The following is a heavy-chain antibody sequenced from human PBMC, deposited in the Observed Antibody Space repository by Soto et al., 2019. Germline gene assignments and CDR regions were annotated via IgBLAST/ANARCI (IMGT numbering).Heavy chain of an antibody. J-gene: IGHJ6*02. Sequence: ASVKVSCKASGYTFTSYGISWVRQAPGQGLEWMGWISAYNGNTNYAQKLQGRVTMTTDTSTSTAYMELRSLRSDDTAVYYCARDFKKYYDFWSGYPDPRYYYYGMDVWGQGTTVTV. CDR3: ARDFKKYYDFWSGYPDPRYYYYGMDV. CDR1: GYTFTSYG. CDR2: ISAYNGNT. D-gene: IGHD3-3*01. V-gene: IGHV1-18*01.